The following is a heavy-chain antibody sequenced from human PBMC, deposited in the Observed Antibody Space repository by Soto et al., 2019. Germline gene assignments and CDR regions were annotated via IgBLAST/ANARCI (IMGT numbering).Heavy chain of an antibody. Sequence: ASVKVSCKTSGYTFTSYGIAWVRRAPGQGLEWMGWISGYNGNTNYTERLQGRVTMTTDTSTSTAYMELKSLRYDDTAVYYCAREGQLGYWGQGTPVTVSS. CDR3: AREGQLGY. J-gene: IGHJ4*02. V-gene: IGHV1-18*01. CDR2: ISGYNGNT. CDR1: GYTFTSYG. D-gene: IGHD6-6*01.